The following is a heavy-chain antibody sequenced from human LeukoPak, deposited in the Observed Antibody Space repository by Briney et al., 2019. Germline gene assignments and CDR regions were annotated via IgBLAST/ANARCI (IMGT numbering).Heavy chain of an antibody. CDR2: ISYDGSNK. Sequence: PGRSLRLSCAASGFTFSSYAMHWVRQAPGKGLEWVAVISYDGSNKYYADSVKGRFTISRDNSKNTLYLQMNSLRAEDTAVYYCASGLSRYCSGGSCLAFDYWGQGTLVTVSS. D-gene: IGHD2-15*01. CDR1: GFTFSSYA. V-gene: IGHV3-30-3*01. CDR3: ASGLSRYCSGGSCLAFDY. J-gene: IGHJ4*02.